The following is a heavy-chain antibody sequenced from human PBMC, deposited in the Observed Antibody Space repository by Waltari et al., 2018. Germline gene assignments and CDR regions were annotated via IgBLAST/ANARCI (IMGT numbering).Heavy chain of an antibody. Sequence: DVQLVESGGGLVQPGKSLRLSCKDSGFSFPYFTSGMTWVRQAPGKGLERVAYISPDGKSFFYADSVRGRFTISRDNANNSVFLQMSNLRVDDTAVYFCTNGFGFFVHWGQGTLVTVSS. CDR3: TNGFGFFVH. CDR2: ISPDGKSF. D-gene: IGHD3-16*01. CDR1: GFSFPYFTSG. J-gene: IGHJ4*02. V-gene: IGHV3-48*01.